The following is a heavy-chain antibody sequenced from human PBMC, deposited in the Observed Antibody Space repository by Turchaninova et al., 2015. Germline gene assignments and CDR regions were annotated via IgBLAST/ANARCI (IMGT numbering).Heavy chain of an antibody. CDR3: ARGRGRFCSSTSCQRNNWFDP. J-gene: IGHJ5*02. Sequence: QVQLQQXGXGLXXPSETXSLTXXVYXXXFSXYYWSWIRQHPGKGLEWNGEIHHSGSTNYNPSLKSRVTISVDTSKNQFSLKLSSVTAADTAVYYCARGRGRFCSSTSCQRNNWFDPWGQGTLVTVSS. CDR1: XXXFSXYY. CDR2: IHHSGST. V-gene: IGHV4-34*01. D-gene: IGHD2-2*01.